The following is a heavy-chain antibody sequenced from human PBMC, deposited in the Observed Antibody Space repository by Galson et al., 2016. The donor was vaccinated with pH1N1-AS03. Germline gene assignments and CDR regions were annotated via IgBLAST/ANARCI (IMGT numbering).Heavy chain of an antibody. CDR2: IYYSGST. CDR3: ARHLYGYYVGWFDP. Sequence: LSLTCTVSGGSISTSSYYWGWTRQPPGKGLEWIGSIYYSGSTYYNPSLKSRVTISVDTSKNQFSLKLSSVTAADTAVYYWARHLYGYYVGWFDPWGQGTLVTVSP. D-gene: IGHD4-17*01. CDR1: GGSISTSSYY. V-gene: IGHV4-39*01. J-gene: IGHJ5*02.